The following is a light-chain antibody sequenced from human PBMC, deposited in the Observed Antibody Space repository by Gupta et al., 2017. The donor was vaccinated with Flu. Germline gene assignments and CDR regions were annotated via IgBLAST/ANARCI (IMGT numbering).Light chain of an antibody. J-gene: IGLJ2*01. CDR1: SIGNKA. CDR3: QVGDSTSELVV. Sequence: SYVLTQPPSVSVAPGKTARVTCGGNSIGNKAVHWYQQKPGQAPVLVVYSDSARPSGIPERFSGSNYGNTATLTISRVEAGDEADYYCQVGDSTSELVVFGGGAKLTVL. CDR2: SDS. V-gene: IGLV3-21*03.